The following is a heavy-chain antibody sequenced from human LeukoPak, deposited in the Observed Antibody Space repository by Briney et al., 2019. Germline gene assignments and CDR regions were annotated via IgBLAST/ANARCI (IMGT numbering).Heavy chain of an antibody. D-gene: IGHD6-19*01. V-gene: IGHV3-48*02. Sequence: PGGSLRPSCAASGFTFSSYSMNWVRQAPGKGLEWVSYISSSISVIYYADSVKGRFTISRDNAKNSLYLQMNSLRDEDTAVYYCARDQYSGHWYYALDIWGQGTMVTVSS. J-gene: IGHJ3*02. CDR3: ARDQYSGHWYYALDI. CDR2: ISSSISVI. CDR1: GFTFSSYS.